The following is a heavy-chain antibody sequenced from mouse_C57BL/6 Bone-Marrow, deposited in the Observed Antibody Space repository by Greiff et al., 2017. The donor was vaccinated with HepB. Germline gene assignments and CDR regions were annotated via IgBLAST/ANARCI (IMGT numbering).Heavy chain of an antibody. V-gene: IGHV1-59*01. Sequence: VKLQQPGAELVRPGTSVKLSCKASGYTFTSYWMHWVKQRPGQGLEWIGVIDPSDSYTNYNQKFKGKATLTVDTSSSTAYMQLSSLTSEDSAVYYCARLEDYWGQGTTLTVSS. CDR3: ARLEDY. J-gene: IGHJ2*01. CDR1: GYTFTSYW. CDR2: IDPSDSYT.